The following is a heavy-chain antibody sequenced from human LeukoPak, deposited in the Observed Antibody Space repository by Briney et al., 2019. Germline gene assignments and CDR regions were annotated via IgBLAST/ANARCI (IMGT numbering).Heavy chain of an antibody. D-gene: IGHD5-24*01. Sequence: VKVSCKASGDTFSNLAIARVRQAPGPGLERMGRLMRISDLVKTVQKVQGRVSLTAGTFTSTAYLDMSSLRSEDTAVYYCARVIDGYNPSDAFDIWGRGTMVSVSS. V-gene: IGHV1-69*10. CDR3: ARVIDGYNPSDAFDI. CDR1: GDTFSNLA. CDR2: LMRISDLV. J-gene: IGHJ3*02.